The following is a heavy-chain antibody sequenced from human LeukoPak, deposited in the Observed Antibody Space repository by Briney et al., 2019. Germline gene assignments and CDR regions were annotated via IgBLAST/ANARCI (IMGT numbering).Heavy chain of an antibody. J-gene: IGHJ4*02. CDR3: AKDETWIQLWTNPFDY. D-gene: IGHD5-18*01. Sequence: GGSLRLSCAASGFTFSSYAMSWVRQAPGKGLEWVSAISGSGGSTYYADSVKGRFTISRDNSKNTLYLQMNSLRAEDTAVCYCAKDETWIQLWTNPFDYWGQGTLVTVSS. CDR1: GFTFSSYA. V-gene: IGHV3-23*01. CDR2: ISGSGGST.